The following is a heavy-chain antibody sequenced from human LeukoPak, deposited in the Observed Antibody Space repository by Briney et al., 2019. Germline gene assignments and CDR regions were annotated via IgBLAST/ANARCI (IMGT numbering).Heavy chain of an antibody. CDR2: IYYSGST. V-gene: IGHV4-61*01. CDR3: ARVGGTNYYYYGMDV. J-gene: IGHJ6*02. D-gene: IGHD1-26*01. CDR1: GGSVSSGSYY. Sequence: SETLSLTCTVSGGSVSSGSYYWSWIRQPPGKGLEWIGYIYYSGSTNYNPSLESRVTISVDTSKNQFSLKLSSVTAADTAVYYCARVGGTNYYYYGMDVWGQGTTVTVSS.